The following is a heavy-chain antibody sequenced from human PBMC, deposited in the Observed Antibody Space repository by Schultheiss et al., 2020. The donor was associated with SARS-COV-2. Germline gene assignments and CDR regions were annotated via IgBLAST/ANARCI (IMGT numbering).Heavy chain of an antibody. CDR1: GGSISSYY. V-gene: IGHV4-34*09. CDR3: ARGAGGYCSGGSCYSYHYYGMDV. D-gene: IGHD2-15*01. Sequence: SETLSLTCTVSGGSISSYYWSWIRQPPGKGLEWIGEINHSGSTYYNPSLKSRVTISVDTSKNQFSLKLSSVTAADTAVYYCARGAGGYCSGGSCYSYHYYGMDVWGQGTTVTVSS. J-gene: IGHJ6*02. CDR2: INHSGST.